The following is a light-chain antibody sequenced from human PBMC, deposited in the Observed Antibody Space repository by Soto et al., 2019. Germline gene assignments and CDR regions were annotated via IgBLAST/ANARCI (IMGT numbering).Light chain of an antibody. Sequence: ELVLTQSPGTLSLSPGERSTLSFRASQSVSSSYLAWYQQKPCQAPRLLIYGASSRATGIPDRFSGSGSGTDFTLTISRLEPEDFAVYYCQQYGSSPTFGQGTKVDIK. CDR1: QSVSSSY. CDR3: QQYGSSPT. CDR2: GAS. V-gene: IGKV3-20*01. J-gene: IGKJ1*01.